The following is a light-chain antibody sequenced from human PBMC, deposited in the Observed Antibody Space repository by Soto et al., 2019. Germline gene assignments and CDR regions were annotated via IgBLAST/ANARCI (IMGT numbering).Light chain of an antibody. V-gene: IGLV2-14*01. CDR2: EVS. CDR1: SSDVGGYNY. CDR3: SLYTSSSTVV. Sequence: QSALTQPASVSGSPGESITISCTGTSSDVGGYNYVSWYQQPPGKAPKLMIYEVSNRPSGVSNRFSGSKSGNTASLTISGLQAEDEADYYCSLYTSSSTVVFGGGTKLTVL. J-gene: IGLJ2*01.